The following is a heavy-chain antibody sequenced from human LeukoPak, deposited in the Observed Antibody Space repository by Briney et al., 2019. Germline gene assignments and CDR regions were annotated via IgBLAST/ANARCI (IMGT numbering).Heavy chain of an antibody. CDR2: IYTSGST. V-gene: IGHV4-4*07. CDR3: ARDAGSMMTSLDY. D-gene: IGHD3-22*01. J-gene: IGHJ4*02. CDR1: GGSIRTHY. Sequence: SETLSLTCSVSGGSIRTHYCKWVRRPAGKGREWIGRIYTSGSTNYNPSLKSPVTMPVDTSKNQSSLKLSSVTAADTAVYYCARDAGSMMTSLDYWGQGTLVTVSS.